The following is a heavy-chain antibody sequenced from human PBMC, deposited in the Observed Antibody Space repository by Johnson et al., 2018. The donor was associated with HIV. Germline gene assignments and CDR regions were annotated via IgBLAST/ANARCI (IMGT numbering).Heavy chain of an antibody. V-gene: IGHV3-13*01. CDR1: GFTFSSYD. CDR3: ARVAPAHDAFDI. Sequence: VQLVESGGGLVQPGGSLRLSCAASGFTFSSYDMHWVRQATGKGLEWVSAIGTAGDTYYPGSVKGRFTISRENAKNSLYLQMNSLRAGDTAVYYCARVAPAHDAFDIWGQGTMVTVSS. D-gene: IGHD2-2*01. CDR2: IGTAGDT. J-gene: IGHJ3*02.